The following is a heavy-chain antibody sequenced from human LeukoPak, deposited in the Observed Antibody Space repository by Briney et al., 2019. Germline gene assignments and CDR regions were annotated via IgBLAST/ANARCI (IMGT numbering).Heavy chain of an antibody. CDR1: GFTFNNDA. D-gene: IGHD1-26*01. V-gene: IGHV3-30*18. CDR3: AKDTRYSGSYYYFDY. CDR2: ISHNGKRK. Sequence: GGSLRLSCAASGFTFNNDAMHWVRQAPGKGLEWVAFISHNGKRKYYIESVKGRFTISRDDSRNTMYLQMDSLRDEDTAVYYCAKDTRYSGSYYYFDYWGQGTLVTVSS. J-gene: IGHJ4*02.